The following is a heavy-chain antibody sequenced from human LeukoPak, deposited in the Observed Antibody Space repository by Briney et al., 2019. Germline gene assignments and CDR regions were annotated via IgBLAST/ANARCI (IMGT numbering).Heavy chain of an antibody. CDR2: IKEDGTEK. V-gene: IGHV3-7*01. CDR3: ARTYGSGSSYRHFDS. D-gene: IGHD3-10*01. J-gene: IGHJ4*02. Sequence: GGSLRLSCAASGFTFSTSWMTWVRQTPGKGLEWVANIKEDGTEKNYVDSVKGRFTISRNNTNNSLYLQMNGLRAEDTALCYCARTYGSGSSYRHFDSWGQGTLVTVSS. CDR1: GFTFSTSW.